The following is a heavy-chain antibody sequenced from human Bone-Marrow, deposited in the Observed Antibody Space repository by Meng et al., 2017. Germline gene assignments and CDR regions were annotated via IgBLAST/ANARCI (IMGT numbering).Heavy chain of an antibody. J-gene: IGHJ4*02. D-gene: IGHD1-7*01. CDR1: GYTCSSYY. CDR2: VVPEGGET. Sequence: EGHLVAAGGEVNKSGDIVHISSELSGYTCSSYYIQWWQQATGKGLVWMGVVVPEGGETIYAEKFQGRVTITADTSKDTAYMELSCLRSEDTAVYYCVPLDNWNYRESSDYWGQGTLVTVSS. V-gene: IGHV1-69-2*01. CDR3: VPLDNWNYRESSDY.